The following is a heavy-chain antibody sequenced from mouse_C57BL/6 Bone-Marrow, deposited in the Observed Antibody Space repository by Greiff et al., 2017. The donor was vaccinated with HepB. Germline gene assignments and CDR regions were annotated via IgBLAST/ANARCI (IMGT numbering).Heavy chain of an antibody. V-gene: IGHV1-64*01. D-gene: IGHD1-1*02. J-gene: IGHJ4*01. CDR1: GYTFTSYW. CDR3: AREGVWWLPLFSAMDY. Sequence: VQLQQPGAELVKPGASVKLSCKASGYTFTSYWMHWVKQRPGQGLEWIGMIHPNSGSTNYNEKFKSKATLTVDKSSSTAYMQLSSLTSEDSAVYYCAREGVWWLPLFSAMDYWGQGTSVTVSS. CDR2: IHPNSGST.